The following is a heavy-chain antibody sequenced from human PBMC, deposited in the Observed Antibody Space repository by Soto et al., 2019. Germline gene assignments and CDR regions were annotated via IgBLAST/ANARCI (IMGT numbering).Heavy chain of an antibody. Sequence: SETLSLTCTVSGGSISSYYWSWIRQPPGKGLEWIGYIYYSGSTNYNPSLKSRVTISVDTSKNQFSLKLSSVTAADTAVYDCARDTGVTFGGVITSDAFDIWGQGTMVTVSS. J-gene: IGHJ3*02. CDR2: IYYSGST. CDR1: GGSISSYY. CDR3: ARDTGVTFGGVITSDAFDI. D-gene: IGHD3-16*02. V-gene: IGHV4-59*01.